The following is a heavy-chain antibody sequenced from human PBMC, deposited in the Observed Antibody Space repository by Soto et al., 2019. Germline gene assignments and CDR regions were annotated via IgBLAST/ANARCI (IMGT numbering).Heavy chain of an antibody. CDR2: ISGSGYST. CDR3: AKVLNTVTTFDY. Sequence: PGGSLRLSCAASGFTFSSYAMSWVRQAPGQGLEWVSAISGSGYSTYYADSVKGRFTISRDSSKNTLYLQMNSLRAEDTAVYYCAKVLNTVTTFDYWGQGTLVTVSS. V-gene: IGHV3-23*01. CDR1: GFTFSSYA. J-gene: IGHJ4*02. D-gene: IGHD4-17*01.